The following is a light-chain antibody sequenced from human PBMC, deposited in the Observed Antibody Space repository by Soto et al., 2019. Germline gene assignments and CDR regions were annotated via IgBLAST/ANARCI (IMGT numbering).Light chain of an antibody. CDR3: SSFTSSSTQV. J-gene: IGLJ3*02. CDR1: SSDVGGYDY. V-gene: IGLV2-14*01. CDR2: EVN. Sequence: QSALTQPASVSGSLGQSITISCTGTSSDVGGYDYVSWYRQHPGKVPELNIFEVNKRPSGVSNRFSGSKSANTASLTISGLQADDEADYYCSSFTSSSTQVFGGGTKLTVL.